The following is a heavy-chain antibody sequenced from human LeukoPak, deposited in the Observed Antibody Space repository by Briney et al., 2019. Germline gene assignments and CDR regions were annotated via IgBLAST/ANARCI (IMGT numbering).Heavy chain of an antibody. J-gene: IGHJ4*02. Sequence: PGGSLRLSCAASGFTFSSYAMSWVRQAPGKGLEWVSVISGSGGSTDYADSVKGRLTISRDNSKNTLYLQMNSLRAEDTAVYYCAKVGGYSSSAPDYWGQGTLVTVSS. CDR3: AKVGGYSSSAPDY. CDR2: ISGSGGST. D-gene: IGHD5-18*01. CDR1: GFTFSSYA. V-gene: IGHV3-23*01.